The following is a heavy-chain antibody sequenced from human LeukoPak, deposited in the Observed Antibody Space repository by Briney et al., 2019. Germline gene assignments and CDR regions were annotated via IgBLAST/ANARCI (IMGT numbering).Heavy chain of an antibody. Sequence: PGGSLRLSCAASGFSFSTFDMHWVRQAPGKGLEWVSGISGSGGTTYYADSVKGRFTISRDNSKNTLYLQMNSLRAEDTAVYYCAKPRDSSTATFDYWGQGTLVTVSS. CDR1: GFSFSTFD. CDR2: ISGSGGTT. V-gene: IGHV3-23*01. CDR3: AKPRDSSTATFDY. D-gene: IGHD2-2*01. J-gene: IGHJ4*02.